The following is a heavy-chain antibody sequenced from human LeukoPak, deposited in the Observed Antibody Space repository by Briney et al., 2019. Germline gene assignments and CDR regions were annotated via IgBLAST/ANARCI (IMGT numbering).Heavy chain of an antibody. CDR1: GFTFSSSG. CDR2: ISSEGSNQ. V-gene: IGHV3-30*18. J-gene: IGHJ2*01. CDR3: ANGGRDYYYFDL. Sequence: PGRSLRLSRAASGFTFSSSGMHWVGQAPGKGVEGVAVISSEGSNQQYTDSAKGRFNISRDSTKNTLYLQMNSLRADDTAVYYCANGGRDYYYFDLWGRGTLVTVSS. D-gene: IGHD2-21*01.